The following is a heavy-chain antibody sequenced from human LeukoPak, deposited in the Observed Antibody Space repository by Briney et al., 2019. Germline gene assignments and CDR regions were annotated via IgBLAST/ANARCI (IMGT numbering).Heavy chain of an antibody. V-gene: IGHV4-30-4*08. Sequence: PSETLSLTCTVSGGSISSGDYYWSWIRQPPGKGLEWIGYIYYSGSTYYNPSLKCRVTISVDTSKNQFSLKLSSVTAADTAVYYCARGNYDFWSGYRYFDYWGQGTLVTVSS. CDR2: IYYSGST. CDR1: GGSISSGDYY. J-gene: IGHJ4*02. D-gene: IGHD3-3*01. CDR3: ARGNYDFWSGYRYFDY.